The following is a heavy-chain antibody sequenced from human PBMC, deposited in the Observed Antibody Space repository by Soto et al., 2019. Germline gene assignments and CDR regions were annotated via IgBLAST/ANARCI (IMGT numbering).Heavy chain of an antibody. V-gene: IGHV3-64*01. CDR1: GFTFSSYA. CDR2: VSSNGVST. D-gene: IGHD2-15*01. Sequence: EVQLVESGGAFVQPGGSLRLSCAASGFTFSSYAIHWVRQAPGKGLEYVSAVSSNGVSTYYANSVKGRFTISRDNSLNTVYLQMGSLRTEDMAVYYCARKGSATTASNWYFDLWGRGTLVTVSS. CDR3: ARKGSATTASNWYFDL. J-gene: IGHJ2*01.